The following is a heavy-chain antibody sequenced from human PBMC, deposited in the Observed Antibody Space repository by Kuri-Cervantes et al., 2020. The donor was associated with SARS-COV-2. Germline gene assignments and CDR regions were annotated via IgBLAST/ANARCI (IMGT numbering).Heavy chain of an antibody. J-gene: IGHJ4*02. Sequence: GGSLRLSCAASGFTFSSYWMHWVRQAPGKGLVWVSRINSDGSSTSYADSVKDRFTISRDNAKNSLYLQMNSLRAEDTAVYYCARDSSGYYRLDYWGQGTLVTVSS. V-gene: IGHV3-74*01. D-gene: IGHD3-22*01. CDR2: INSDGSST. CDR1: GFTFSSYW. CDR3: ARDSSGYYRLDY.